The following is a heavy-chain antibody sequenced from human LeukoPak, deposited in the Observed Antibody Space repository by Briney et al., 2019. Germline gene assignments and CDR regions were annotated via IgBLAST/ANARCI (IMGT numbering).Heavy chain of an antibody. V-gene: IGHV1-18*01. J-gene: IGHJ3*02. CDR2: ISAYNGNT. CDR1: GYTFTSYG. Sequence: ASVKVSCKASGYTFTSYGISWVRQAPGQGLEWMGWISAYNGNTNYAQKLQGRVTMTTDTSTSSAYMELRSLRSDDTAVYYCAIGQLRMITFGGVMGAFDIWGQGTMVTVSS. CDR3: AIGQLRMITFGGVMGAFDI. D-gene: IGHD3-16*01.